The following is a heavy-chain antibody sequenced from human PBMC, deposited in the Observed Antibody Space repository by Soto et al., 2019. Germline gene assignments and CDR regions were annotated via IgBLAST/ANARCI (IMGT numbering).Heavy chain of an antibody. J-gene: IGHJ6*02. CDR1: GGSISSGGYY. D-gene: IGHD2-2*01. V-gene: IGHV4-31*03. CDR2: IYYSGST. CDR3: ARSGYCSSTSCSPIYYYGMDV. Sequence: PSETLSLTCTVSGGSISSGGYYWSWIRQHPGKGLEWIGYIYYSGSTYYNTSLKSRVTISVDTSKNQFSLKLSSVTAADTAVYYCARSGYCSSTSCSPIYYYGMDVWGQGTTVTVSS.